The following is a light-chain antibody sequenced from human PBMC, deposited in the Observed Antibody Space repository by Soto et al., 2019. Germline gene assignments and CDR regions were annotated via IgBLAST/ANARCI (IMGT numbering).Light chain of an antibody. CDR1: NIGSKS. Sequence: SYELTQPPSLSVAPGKTARITCGGNNIGSKSVHWYQQKPGQAPVLVIYYDSDRPSGIPERFSGSNSGNKATLTISRVEAGDEADYYCQVWDSSSDHVVFGGGTKLTVL. CDR3: QVWDSSSDHVV. J-gene: IGLJ2*01. CDR2: YDS. V-gene: IGLV3-21*04.